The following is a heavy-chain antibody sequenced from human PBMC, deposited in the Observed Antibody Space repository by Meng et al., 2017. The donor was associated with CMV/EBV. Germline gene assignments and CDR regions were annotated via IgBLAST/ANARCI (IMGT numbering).Heavy chain of an antibody. CDR2: INHSGST. CDR1: GGSFSGYY. Sequence: SETLSLTCAVYGGSFSGYYWSWIRQPPGKGLEWIGEINHSGSTNYNPSPKSRVTISVDTSKNQFSLKLSSVTAADTAVYYCASFGRRGYYYYGMDVWGQGTTVTVSS. D-gene: IGHD3-10*01. CDR3: ASFGRRGYYYYGMDV. V-gene: IGHV4-34*01. J-gene: IGHJ6*02.